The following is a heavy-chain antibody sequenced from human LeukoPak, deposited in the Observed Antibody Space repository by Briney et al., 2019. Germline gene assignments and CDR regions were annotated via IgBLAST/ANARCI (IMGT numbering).Heavy chain of an antibody. J-gene: IGHJ3*02. CDR3: AFHYYDSSGYYDDAFDI. Sequence: GGSLRLSCAASGFTFRTYAMNWVRQAPGKGLEWVAVISDDGSNKYYADSVKGRFTISRDNSKNTLYLQMNSLRAEDTAVYYCAFHYYDSSGYYDDAFDIWGQGTMVTVSS. V-gene: IGHV3-30*04. CDR1: GFTFRTYA. D-gene: IGHD3-22*01. CDR2: ISDDGSNK.